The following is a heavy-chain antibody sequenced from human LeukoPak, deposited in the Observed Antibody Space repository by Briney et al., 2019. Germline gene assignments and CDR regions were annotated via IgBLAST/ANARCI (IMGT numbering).Heavy chain of an antibody. Sequence: GGSLRLSCAASGFTFSSYWMHWVRQAPGKGLVCDSRINTDGSSTSYADSVKGRFTISRDNAKNTLYLQMNSLRAEDTAVYYCASASGNYYHTGYWGQGTLVTVSS. D-gene: IGHD1-26*01. V-gene: IGHV3-74*01. CDR2: INTDGSST. CDR1: GFTFSSYW. J-gene: IGHJ4*02. CDR3: ASASGNYYHTGY.